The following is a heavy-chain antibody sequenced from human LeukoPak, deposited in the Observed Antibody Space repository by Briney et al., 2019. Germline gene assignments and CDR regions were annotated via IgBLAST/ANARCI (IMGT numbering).Heavy chain of an antibody. CDR2: ISGSGGST. Sequence: GGSLRLSCAASGFTFSSYAMSWVRQAPGKGLEWVSAISGSGGSTYYADSVKGRFTISRDNSKNTLYLQMNSLRAEDTAVYYCAKDVLGAVAAPSHFDYWGQGTLVTVSS. CDR1: GFTFSSYA. V-gene: IGHV3-23*01. CDR3: AKDVLGAVAAPSHFDY. J-gene: IGHJ4*02. D-gene: IGHD6-19*01.